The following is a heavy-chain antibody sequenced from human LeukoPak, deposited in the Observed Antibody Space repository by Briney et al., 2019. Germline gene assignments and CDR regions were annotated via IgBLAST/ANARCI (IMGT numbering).Heavy chain of an antibody. J-gene: IGHJ6*03. CDR3: ARDMRVVVRGATYYYYYYMDV. Sequence: PSETLSLTCTVSGGSISSNSYYWGWIRQPPGKGLKWIGSIYYSGSTYYNPSLKSRVTISVDTSKNQFSLKLSSVTAADTAVYYCARDMRVVVRGATYYYYYYMDVWGKGTTVTISS. V-gene: IGHV4-39*07. D-gene: IGHD3-10*01. CDR2: IYYSGST. CDR1: GGSISSNSYY.